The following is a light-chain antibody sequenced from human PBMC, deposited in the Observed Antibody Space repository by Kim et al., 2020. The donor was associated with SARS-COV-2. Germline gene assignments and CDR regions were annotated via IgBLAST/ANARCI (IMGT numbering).Light chain of an antibody. V-gene: IGLV3-21*04. CDR3: QVWDSSSDHPVV. J-gene: IGLJ2*01. CDR1: NIGSKS. CDR2: YDS. Sequence: SYELTQPPSVSVAPGKTARITCGGNNIGSKSVHWYQQKPGQAPVLVIYYDSDRPSGIPERFSGSNSGSTATLTISRVEAGDEADYYCQVWDSSSDHPVVFGGGTQLTVL.